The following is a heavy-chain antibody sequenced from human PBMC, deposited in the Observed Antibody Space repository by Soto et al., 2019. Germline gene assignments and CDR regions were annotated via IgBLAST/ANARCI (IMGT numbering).Heavy chain of an antibody. D-gene: IGHD2-15*01. J-gene: IGHJ5*02. Sequence: SETLSLTCTVSGGSISSHYWSWIRQPPGKGLEWIGYIYNSGSTNYNPSLKSRVTISVDTSKNQFSLRLSSVTAADTAVYYCARSSYARAHSGGGNSYSGWFDPWGQGTLVTVSS. CDR3: ARSSYARAHSGGGNSYSGWFDP. CDR1: GGSISSHY. V-gene: IGHV4-59*11. CDR2: IYNSGST.